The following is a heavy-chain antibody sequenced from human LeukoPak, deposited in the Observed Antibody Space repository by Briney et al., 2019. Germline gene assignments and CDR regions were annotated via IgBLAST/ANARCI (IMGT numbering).Heavy chain of an antibody. V-gene: IGHV3-21*01. Sequence: GSLRLSCAASGFTFSSYAMSWVRQAPGKGLEWVSSISSSSSYIYYADSVKGRFTISRDNAKNSLYLQMNSLRAEDTAVYYCLRSYSSGWYGLGGYYFDYWGQGTLVTVSS. CDR1: GFTFSSYA. CDR2: ISSSSSYI. D-gene: IGHD6-19*01. J-gene: IGHJ4*02. CDR3: LRSYSSGWYGLGGYYFDY.